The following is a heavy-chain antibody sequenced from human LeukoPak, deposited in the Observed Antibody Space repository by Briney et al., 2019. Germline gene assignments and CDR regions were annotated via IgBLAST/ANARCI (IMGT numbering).Heavy chain of an antibody. V-gene: IGHV1-2*02. J-gene: IGHJ4*02. CDR3: ARNLAAGDY. Sequence: ASVKVSCKASGYTFTGYYMHWVRQAPGQGLEWMGWINPNSGGTNYAQKFQGRVTMTTDTSTNTVYMGLSSLRSDDTAVYYCARNLAAGDYWGQGTLVTVSS. CDR2: INPNSGGT. CDR1: GYTFTGYY. D-gene: IGHD6-25*01.